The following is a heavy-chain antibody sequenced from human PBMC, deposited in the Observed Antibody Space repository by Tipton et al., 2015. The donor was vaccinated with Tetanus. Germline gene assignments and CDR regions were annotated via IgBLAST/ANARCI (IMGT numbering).Heavy chain of an antibody. V-gene: IGHV1-69*01. CDR3: ARTYFYDSSGYFCAFDI. CDR2: IIPIYGTA. CDR1: GGTFSSYA. Sequence: QLVQSGAEVKKPGASVKVSCKASGGTFSSYAISWVRQAPGQGLEWMGVIIPIYGTANCAQKFQGGVVITADESTSTAYMELSSLRSEDPAVYCCARTYFYDSSGYFCAFDIWGQGTMVTVPS. D-gene: IGHD3-22*01. J-gene: IGHJ3*02.